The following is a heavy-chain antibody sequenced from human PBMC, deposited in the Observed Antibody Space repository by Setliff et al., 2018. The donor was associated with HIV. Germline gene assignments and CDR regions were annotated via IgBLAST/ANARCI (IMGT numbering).Heavy chain of an antibody. V-gene: IGHV7-4-1*02. Sequence: GASVKVSCKASGYNVTDSAINWVRQAPGQELEWLGWINTKTGNPTYAQGLTGQFVFSLDTSISTAYLQISSLKAEDTAVYSGARDPRIFYFDSWGQGTLVTVSS. J-gene: IGHJ4*02. CDR2: INTKTGNP. D-gene: IGHD3-3*01. CDR1: GYNVTDSA. CDR3: ARDPRIFYFDS.